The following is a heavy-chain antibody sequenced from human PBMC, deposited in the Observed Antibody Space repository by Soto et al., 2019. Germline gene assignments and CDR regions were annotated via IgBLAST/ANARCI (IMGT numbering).Heavy chain of an antibody. CDR3: ARAGRDGYNLFDY. Sequence: ETLSLTCTGSGGSISSYYWSWIRQPPGKGLEWIGYIYYSGSTNYNPSLKSRVTISVDTSKNQFSLKLSSVTAADTAVYYCARAGRDGYNLFDYWGQGTLVTVSS. CDR2: IYYSGST. CDR1: GGSISSYY. D-gene: IGHD5-12*01. J-gene: IGHJ4*02. V-gene: IGHV4-59*01.